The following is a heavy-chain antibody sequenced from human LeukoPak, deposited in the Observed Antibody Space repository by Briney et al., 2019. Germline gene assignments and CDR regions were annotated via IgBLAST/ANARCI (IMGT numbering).Heavy chain of an antibody. CDR2: IYYSGST. CDR1: GGPISSYY. CDR3: ARSDTATSHDAFDI. J-gene: IGHJ3*02. Sequence: SETLSLTCTVSGGPISSYYWSWIRQPPGKGLEWIGYIYYSGSTNYNPSLKSRVTMSVDTSKNQFSLKLSSVTAADTAVYYCARSDTATSHDAFDIWGQGTMVTVSS. V-gene: IGHV4-59*01. D-gene: IGHD5-18*01.